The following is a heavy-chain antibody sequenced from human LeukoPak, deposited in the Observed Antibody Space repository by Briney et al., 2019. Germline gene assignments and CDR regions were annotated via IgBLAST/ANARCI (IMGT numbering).Heavy chain of an antibody. D-gene: IGHD5-18*01. CDR3: ARQSRLHIDY. J-gene: IGHJ4*02. CDR1: GGSISSYY. V-gene: IGHV4-59*08. CDR2: IYYSGST. Sequence: SETLPLTCTVSGGSISSYYWSWIRQPPGKGLEWIGYIYYSGSTNYNPSLKSRVTISVDTSKNQFSLKLSSVTAADTAVYYCARQSRLHIDYWGQGTLVTVSS.